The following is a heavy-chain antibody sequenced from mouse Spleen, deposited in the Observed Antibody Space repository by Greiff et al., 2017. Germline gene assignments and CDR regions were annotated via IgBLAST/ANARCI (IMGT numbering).Heavy chain of an antibody. Sequence: QVQLQQPGAELVKPGASVKLSCKASGYTFTSYWMQWVKQRPGQGLEWIGEIDPSDSYTNYNQKFKGKATLTVDTSSSTAYMQLSSLTSEDSAVYYCARYYYDGSHWGQGTLVTVSA. CDR3: ARYYYDGSH. D-gene: IGHD1-1*01. CDR2: IDPSDSYT. V-gene: IGHV1-50*01. J-gene: IGHJ3*01. CDR1: GYTFTSYW.